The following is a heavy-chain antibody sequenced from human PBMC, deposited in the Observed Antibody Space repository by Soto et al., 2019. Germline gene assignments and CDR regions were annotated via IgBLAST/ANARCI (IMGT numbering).Heavy chain of an antibody. CDR3: ASDPGFGFGYSYAFAMDV. V-gene: IGHV1-18*01. J-gene: IGHJ6*02. CDR2: ISGYNGNT. D-gene: IGHD5-18*01. CDR1: GYTFSNYG. Sequence: QVQLVQSGAEVKKPGASVKVSCKASGYTFSNYGISWVRQGPGQGLEWMGWISGYNGNTHYEEKVQDRIKMTTDTSTSTTYLELRSLRSDDTAVYFRASDPGFGFGYSYAFAMDVWGQGTTVTVSS.